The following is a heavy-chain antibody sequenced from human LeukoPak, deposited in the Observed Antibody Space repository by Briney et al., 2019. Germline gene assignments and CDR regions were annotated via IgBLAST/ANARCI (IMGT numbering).Heavy chain of an antibody. CDR2: ISYDGSNK. D-gene: IGHD2-15*01. V-gene: IGHV3-30*18. J-gene: IGHJ4*02. Sequence: GRSLRLSCAASGFTFSSYGMHWVRQAPGKGLEWVAVISYDGSNKYYADSVKGRFTISRDNSKNTLYLQMNSLRAEDTAVYYCAKDRSFIAQMYYFDYWGQGTLVTVSS. CDR1: GFTFSSYG. CDR3: AKDRSFIAQMYYFDY.